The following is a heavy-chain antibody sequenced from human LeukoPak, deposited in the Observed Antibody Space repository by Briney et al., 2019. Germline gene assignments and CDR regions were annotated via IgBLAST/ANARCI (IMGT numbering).Heavy chain of an antibody. J-gene: IGHJ6*03. Sequence: ASVKVSCKASGGTFSSYAISWVRQAPGQGLEWMGGIIPIFGTANYAQKFQGRVTITTDESTSTAYMELSSLRSEDTAVYYCARDSQGYCSSTRCYRTEYYYYYMDVWGKGTTVTVSS. D-gene: IGHD2-2*02. CDR1: GGTFSSYA. CDR3: ARDSQGYCSSTRCYRTEYYYYYMDV. CDR2: IIPIFGTA. V-gene: IGHV1-69*05.